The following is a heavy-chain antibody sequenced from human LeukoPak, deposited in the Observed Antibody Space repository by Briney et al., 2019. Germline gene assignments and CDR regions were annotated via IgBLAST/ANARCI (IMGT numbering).Heavy chain of an antibody. Sequence: PGGSLSLSCAASGFTFRTYEMNWVRQAPGKGLEWVSYISTSGSTIYYADSVKGRFTISRDNAKNSLYLQMNSLRAEDTAVYYCARELRYFDWLPTLDYWGQGTLVTVSS. CDR3: ARELRYFDWLPTLDY. CDR2: ISTSGSTI. CDR1: GFTFRTYE. V-gene: IGHV3-48*03. D-gene: IGHD3-9*01. J-gene: IGHJ4*02.